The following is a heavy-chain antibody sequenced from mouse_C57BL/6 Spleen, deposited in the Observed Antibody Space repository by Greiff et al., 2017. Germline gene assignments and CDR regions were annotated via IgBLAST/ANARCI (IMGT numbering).Heavy chain of an antibody. Sequence: VQLQQSGPELVKPGASVKISCKASGYTFTDYYMNWVKQSHGKSLEWIGDINPNNGTTSYNQKFKGKATLTVDQSSSTAYMQLNSLTSEDSAVYYCARSGWLLPMDYWGQGTSVTVSS. D-gene: IGHD2-3*01. CDR2: INPNNGTT. CDR3: ARSGWLLPMDY. V-gene: IGHV1-26*01. CDR1: GYTFTDYY. J-gene: IGHJ4*01.